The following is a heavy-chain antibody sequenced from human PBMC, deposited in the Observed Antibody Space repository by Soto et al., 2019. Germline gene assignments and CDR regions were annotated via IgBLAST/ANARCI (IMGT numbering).Heavy chain of an antibody. CDR1: GFTFSSYG. J-gene: IGHJ6*02. CDR3: ASDIARGPLYYDCSVDI. Sequence: GGSLRLSCAASGFTFSSYGMHWVRQAPGKGLEWVAVIWYDGSNKYYADSGKGRFTISRDTSKNTLYLQMNSLRAEDTAVYYCASDIARGPLYYDCSVDIWGQGTMVTVSS. V-gene: IGHV3-33*01. CDR2: IWYDGSNK. D-gene: IGHD3-22*01.